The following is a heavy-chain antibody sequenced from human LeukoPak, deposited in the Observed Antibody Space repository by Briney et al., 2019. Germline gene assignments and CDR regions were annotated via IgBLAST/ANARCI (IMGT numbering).Heavy chain of an antibody. CDR3: ARGPPRGKYYYMDV. Sequence: GGSLRLSCAASGFTFSSFDMHWVRQPTGQGLEWVSTIGTASDTYYPGSVEGRFTLSRDNAKNSLYLQMNSLTARDTAVYYCARGPPRGKYYYMDVWGKGTTVAVSS. D-gene: IGHD1-1*01. V-gene: IGHV3-13*01. J-gene: IGHJ6*03. CDR2: IGTASDT. CDR1: GFTFSSFD.